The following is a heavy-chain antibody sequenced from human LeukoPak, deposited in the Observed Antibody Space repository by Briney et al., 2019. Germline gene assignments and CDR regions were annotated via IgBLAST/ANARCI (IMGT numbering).Heavy chain of an antibody. CDR3: ARENSRGEWLPDIDY. CDR2: IYYSGST. V-gene: IGHV4-59*01. D-gene: IGHD3-3*01. J-gene: IGHJ4*02. Sequence: PSETLSLTCIVSGGSISSYYWSWIRQPPGKGLEWIGYIYYSGSTNYNPSLKSRVTISVDTSKNQFSLKLSSATAADTAVYYCARENSRGEWLPDIDYWGQGTLVTVSS. CDR1: GGSISSYY.